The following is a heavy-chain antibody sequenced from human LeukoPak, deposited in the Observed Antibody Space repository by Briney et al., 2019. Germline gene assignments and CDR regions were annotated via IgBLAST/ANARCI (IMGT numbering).Heavy chain of an antibody. CDR1: GGSISSGSYY. Sequence: SETLSLTCTVSGGSISSGSYYWSWIRQPAGKGLEWIGRIYTSGSTNYNPSLKGRVTMSVDTSKNQFSLKLSSVTAADTAMYYCARAFGSTDYWGQGTLVTVSS. J-gene: IGHJ4*02. CDR3: ARAFGSTDY. D-gene: IGHD3-10*01. CDR2: IYTSGST. V-gene: IGHV4-61*02.